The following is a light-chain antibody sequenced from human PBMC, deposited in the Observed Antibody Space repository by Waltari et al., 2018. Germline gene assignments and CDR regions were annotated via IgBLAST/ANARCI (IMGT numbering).Light chain of an antibody. J-gene: IGKJ1*01. CDR1: QSLLHSNGLYY. V-gene: IGKV2-28*01. CDR3: MQALQTPPT. Sequence: DIVLTQAPLSVPGTPGERASISCTSSQSLLHSNGLYYLGWYLQRPGQSTQLLFYLASSRASVVPDRFSCSGSDTDFTLKISRVEDEDVGVYYCMQALQTPPTFGQGTKVEIK. CDR2: LAS.